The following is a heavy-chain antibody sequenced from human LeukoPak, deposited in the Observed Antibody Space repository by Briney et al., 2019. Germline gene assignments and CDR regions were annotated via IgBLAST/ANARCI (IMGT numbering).Heavy chain of an antibody. D-gene: IGHD6-13*01. CDR2: IYPGDSDT. J-gene: IGHJ4*02. V-gene: IGHV5-51*01. CDR1: GYSFTSYW. CDR3: VRHQLIAAAGIDY. Sequence: GESLKISCKGSGYSFTSYWIGWVRQMPGKGLEWMGIIYPGDSDTRYSPSFQGQVTISADKSISTAYLQWSSLKASDTAMYYCVRHQLIAAAGIDYWGQGTLVTVSS.